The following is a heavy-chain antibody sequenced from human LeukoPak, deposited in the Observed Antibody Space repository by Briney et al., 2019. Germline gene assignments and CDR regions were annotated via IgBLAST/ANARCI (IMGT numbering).Heavy chain of an antibody. CDR1: GGSFSGYY. J-gene: IGHJ4*02. CDR2: INHSGST. V-gene: IGHV4-34*01. Sequence: SETLSLTCAVYGGSFSGYYWSWIRQPPGKGLEWIGEINHSGSTNYNPSLKSRVTISVDTSKNQFSLKLSSVTAADTAVYYCASANYGSGSYYIDYWGQGTLVTVSS. CDR3: ASANYGSGSYYIDY. D-gene: IGHD3-10*01.